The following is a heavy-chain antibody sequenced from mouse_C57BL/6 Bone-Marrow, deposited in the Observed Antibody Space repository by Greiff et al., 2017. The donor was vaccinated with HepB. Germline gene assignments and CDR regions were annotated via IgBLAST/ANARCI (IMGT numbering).Heavy chain of an antibody. J-gene: IGHJ2*01. Sequence: VQGVESGPELVKPGASVKISCKASGYSFTSYYIHWVKQRPGQGLEWIGWIYPGSGNTKYNEKFKGKATLTADTSSSTAYMQLSSLTSEDSAVYYCARSLGRVYWGQGTTLTVSS. V-gene: IGHV1-66*01. D-gene: IGHD4-1*01. CDR1: GYSFTSYY. CDR3: ARSLGRVY. CDR2: IYPGSGNT.